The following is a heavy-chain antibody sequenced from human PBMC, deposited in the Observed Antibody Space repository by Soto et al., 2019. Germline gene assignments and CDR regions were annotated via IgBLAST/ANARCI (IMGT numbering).Heavy chain of an antibody. D-gene: IGHD2-15*01. J-gene: IGHJ4*02. CDR1: GYTFTSYG. CDR3: ARDYCSGGSCYHDY. Sequence: ASVKVSCKASGYTFTSYGISWVRQAPGQGLEWMGWISAYNGNTNYAQNLQGRVTMTTDTSASTAYMELRSLRSDDTAVYYCARDYCSGGSCYHDYWGLGTLVTVSS. CDR2: ISAYNGNT. V-gene: IGHV1-18*01.